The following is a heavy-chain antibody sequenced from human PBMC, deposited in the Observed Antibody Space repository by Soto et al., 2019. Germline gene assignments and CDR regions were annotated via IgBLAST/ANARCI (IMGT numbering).Heavy chain of an antibody. CDR2: IYYSGST. J-gene: IGHJ5*02. CDR3: ARAGGAYSSSPGDWFDP. V-gene: IGHV4-59*12. CDR1: GGSISSYY. Sequence: SETLSLTCTVSGGSISSYYWSWIRQPPGKGLEWIGYIYYSGSTNYNPSLKSRVTISVDTSKNQFSLKLSSVTAADTAVYYCARAGGAYSSSPGDWFDPWGQGTLVTVSS. D-gene: IGHD6-6*01.